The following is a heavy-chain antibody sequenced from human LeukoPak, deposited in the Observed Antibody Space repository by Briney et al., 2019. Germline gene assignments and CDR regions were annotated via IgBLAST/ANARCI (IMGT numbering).Heavy chain of an antibody. CDR2: IHDSGST. CDR1: GASISSTYW. CDR3: ATRATDGPL. V-gene: IGHV4-4*02. D-gene: IGHD5-24*01. J-gene: IGHJ4*02. Sequence: SESLSLTCAVSGASISSTYWSTWVRQPPGKGLEWIGEIHDSGSTNYNQSLKSRVTISVDKSKKQFSLNLTSVTAADTAVYYCATRATDGPLWGQGTLVTVSS.